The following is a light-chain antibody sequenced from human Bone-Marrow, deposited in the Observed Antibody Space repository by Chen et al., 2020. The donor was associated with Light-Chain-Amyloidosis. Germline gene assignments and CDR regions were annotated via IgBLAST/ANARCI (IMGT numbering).Light chain of an antibody. Sequence: SYELTQPPSVSVSPGQTARTTCSGDDLPTQYAYWYQQKPGQAPVLVIHRDTERPSGISVRFSGSSSGTTATLTISGVQAEDEADYHCQSADSSGTYEVIFGGGTKLTVL. CDR2: RDT. J-gene: IGLJ2*01. CDR1: DLPTQY. CDR3: QSADSSGTYEVI. V-gene: IGLV3-25*03.